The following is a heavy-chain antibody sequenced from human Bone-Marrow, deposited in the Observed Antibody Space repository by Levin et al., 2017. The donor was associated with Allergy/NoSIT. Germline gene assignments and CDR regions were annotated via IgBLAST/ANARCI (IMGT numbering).Heavy chain of an antibody. CDR3: ATRPPGASQYFGVFDY. J-gene: IGHJ4*02. CDR2: IHYSGNT. D-gene: IGHD3-10*01. V-gene: IGHV4-59*12. CDR1: GGSISDYY. Sequence: SETLSLTCTVSGGSISDYYWTWIRQAPGKGLEWIGYIHYSGNTNYNPSLKSRVTMSVDTSKNQFSLKLSSVTAADTAVYYCATRPPGASQYFGVFDYWGQGIRVTVSS.